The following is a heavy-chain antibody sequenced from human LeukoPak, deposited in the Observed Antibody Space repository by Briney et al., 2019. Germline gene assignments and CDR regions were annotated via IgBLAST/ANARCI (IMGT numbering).Heavy chain of an antibody. CDR2: IRSDGTTK. CDR1: GFTFSSYG. J-gene: IGHJ4*02. V-gene: IGHV3-30*02. D-gene: IGHD2-15*01. Sequence: PGGSLRLSCAASGFTFSSYGMHWVRQAPGKGLEWVAFIRSDGTTKYYADSVKGRFTISRDNSKNTLHLQMNSLRVEDTAVYYCAKDPYCSGGSCSHTNDYWGQGTLVTVSS. CDR3: AKDPYCSGGSCSHTNDY.